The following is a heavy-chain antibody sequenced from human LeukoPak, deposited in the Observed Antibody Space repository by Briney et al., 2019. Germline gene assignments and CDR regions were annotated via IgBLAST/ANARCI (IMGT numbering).Heavy chain of an antibody. V-gene: IGHV3-23*01. Sequence: PGGSLRLSCAASGFTFSSYWMHWVRQAPGKGLEWVSSIGGSGKNTFYADAVKGRFTISRDNSKDTLYLQMNSLRAEDTAVYYCAKDLETINPTMDWGQGTLVTVSS. CDR1: GFTFSSYW. D-gene: IGHD3-10*01. CDR2: IGGSGKNT. J-gene: IGHJ4*02. CDR3: AKDLETINPTMD.